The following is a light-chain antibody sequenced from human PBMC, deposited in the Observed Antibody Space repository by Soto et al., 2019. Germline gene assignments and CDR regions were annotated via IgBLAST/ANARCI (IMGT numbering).Light chain of an antibody. CDR3: QTWGTGIQV. CDR1: SGHSSYA. Sequence: QSVLTQSPSASASLGASVKLTCTLSSGHSSYAIAWLQQQPEKGPRYLMKLNSDGSHSKGDGIPDRFSGSSSGAERYLTISSLQSEDEADYYCQTWGTGIQVFGTGTKLTVL. J-gene: IGLJ1*01. CDR2: LNSDGSH. V-gene: IGLV4-69*01.